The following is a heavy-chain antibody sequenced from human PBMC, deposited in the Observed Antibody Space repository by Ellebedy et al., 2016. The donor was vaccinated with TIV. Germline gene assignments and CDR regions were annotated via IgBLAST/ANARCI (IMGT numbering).Heavy chain of an antibody. J-gene: IGHJ4*02. CDR1: GFTFSTCG. Sequence: GESLKISCAASGFTFSTCGMHWVRQAPGKGLEWVALIWYDGSKKYYADSVKGRFTISRDNAKNTLYLQMNSLRAEDTAVYFCTRSFINYDTPKDFDYWGQGTLVTVSS. CDR2: IWYDGSKK. CDR3: TRSFINYDTPKDFDY. D-gene: IGHD3-9*01. V-gene: IGHV3-33*01.